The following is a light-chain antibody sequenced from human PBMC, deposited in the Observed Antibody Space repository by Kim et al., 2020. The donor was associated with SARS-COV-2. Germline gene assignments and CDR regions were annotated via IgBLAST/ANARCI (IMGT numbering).Light chain of an antibody. V-gene: IGLV2-23*02. CDR1: SRDVGNYNL. CDR3: CSYAGSSTFVV. J-gene: IGLJ2*01. Sequence: QSITISCTGTSRDVGNYNLVSWYQQRPGKAPKLIIFEVSKWPSGVSNRFSGSKSGDTASLTISGLQAEDESDYYCCSYAGSSTFVVFGGGTQLTVL. CDR2: EVS.